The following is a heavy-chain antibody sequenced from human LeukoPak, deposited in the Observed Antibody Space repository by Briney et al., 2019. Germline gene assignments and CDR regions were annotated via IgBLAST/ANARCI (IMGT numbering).Heavy chain of an antibody. D-gene: IGHD2-15*01. J-gene: IGHJ6*02. CDR2: ISGSGGST. CDR1: GFTFSSYA. CDR3: ARDIVVDAGMDV. V-gene: IGHV3-23*01. Sequence: PGGSLRLSCAASGFTFSSYAMSWVRQAPGKGLEWVSAISGSGGSTYYADSVKGRFTISRDNSKNTLHLQMNSLRAEDTAVYYCARDIVVDAGMDVWGQGTTVTVSS.